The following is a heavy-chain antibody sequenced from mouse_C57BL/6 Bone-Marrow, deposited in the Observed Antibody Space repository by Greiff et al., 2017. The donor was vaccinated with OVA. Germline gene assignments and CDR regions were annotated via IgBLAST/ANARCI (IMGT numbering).Heavy chain of an antibody. CDR3: ARDQYDYDKGY. CDR1: GFTFSSYA. Sequence: DVMLVESGGGLVKPGGSLKLSCAASGFTFSSYAMSWVRQTPEKRLEWVATISDGGSYTYYPDNVTGRFTISRDNAKNNLYLQMSHLKSEDTAMYYCARDQYDYDKGYWGQGTTLTVSS. CDR2: ISDGGSYT. J-gene: IGHJ2*01. V-gene: IGHV5-4*01. D-gene: IGHD2-4*01.